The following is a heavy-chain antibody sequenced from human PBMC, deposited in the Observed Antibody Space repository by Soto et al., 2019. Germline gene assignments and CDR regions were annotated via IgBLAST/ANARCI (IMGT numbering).Heavy chain of an antibody. J-gene: IGHJ5*02. CDR3: AREDYGDYRRHWFDP. V-gene: IGHV4-30-4*01. Sequence: SETLSLTCTVSGGSISSGDYYWSWIRQPPGKGLEWIGYIYYSGSTYYNPSLKSRVTISVDTSKNQFSLKLSSVTAADTAVYYCAREDYGDYRRHWFDPWGQGTLVTVSS. D-gene: IGHD4-17*01. CDR2: IYYSGST. CDR1: GGSISSGDYY.